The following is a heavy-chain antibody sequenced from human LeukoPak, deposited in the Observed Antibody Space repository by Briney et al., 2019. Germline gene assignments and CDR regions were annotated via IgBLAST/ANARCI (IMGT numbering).Heavy chain of an antibody. Sequence: ASVKVSCKTSGYTFTSYYMHWMRQAPGQGLEWMGWINPNSGGTNYAQKFQGRVTMTRDTSISTAYMELSRLRSDDTAVYYCARGRDYWSYFDYWGQGTLVTVSS. J-gene: IGHJ4*02. CDR1: GYTFTSYY. D-gene: IGHD1-1*01. CDR3: ARGRDYWSYFDY. CDR2: INPNSGGT. V-gene: IGHV1-2*02.